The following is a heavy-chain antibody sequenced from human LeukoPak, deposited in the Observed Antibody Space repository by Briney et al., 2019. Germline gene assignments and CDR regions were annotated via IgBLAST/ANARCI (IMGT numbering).Heavy chain of an antibody. CDR2: IYFRGST. CDR3: AKAGYWSGYYNPLYYMDV. J-gene: IGHJ6*02. CDR1: GDSMTSTSHF. D-gene: IGHD3-3*01. Sequence: SETLSLTCSVSGDSMTSTSHFWDWVRQPPGKGLEWIGSIYFRGSTYYSPSLKSRVTISVDTSKNQFSLKLSSVTAADTAVYYCAKAGYWSGYYNPLYYMDVWGQGTTVTVSS. V-gene: IGHV4-39*01.